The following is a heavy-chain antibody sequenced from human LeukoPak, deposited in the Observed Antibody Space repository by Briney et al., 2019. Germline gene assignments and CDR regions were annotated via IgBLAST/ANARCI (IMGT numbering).Heavy chain of an antibody. CDR3: ARGYTGYTYYYYYGMDV. CDR1: GFTFSSYW. D-gene: IGHD5-18*01. CDR2: INQDGSEK. Sequence: PGGSLRLSCAASGFTFSSYWMSWVRQAPGKGLEWVANINQDGSEKYYVDSVKGRFTISRDNAKNSLYLQMNSLRAEDTAVYYCARGYTGYTYYYYYGMDVWGQGTTVTVSS. V-gene: IGHV3-7*01. J-gene: IGHJ6*02.